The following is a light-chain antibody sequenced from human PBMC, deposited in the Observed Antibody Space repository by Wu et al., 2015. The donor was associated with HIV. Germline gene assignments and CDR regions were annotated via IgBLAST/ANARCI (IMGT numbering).Light chain of an antibody. V-gene: IGKV1-12*01. CDR2: GAS. CDR1: QGIDDS. Sequence: DIQVTQSPSSVSASLGDRVIITCRTNQGIDDSLAWYQQKPGEAPNLLIYGASRLETGVTSRFSGSGSGSDFTLTINSLQSEDLATYFCQQASSFPHTFGQGTKVEIK. CDR3: QQASSFPHT. J-gene: IGKJ1*01.